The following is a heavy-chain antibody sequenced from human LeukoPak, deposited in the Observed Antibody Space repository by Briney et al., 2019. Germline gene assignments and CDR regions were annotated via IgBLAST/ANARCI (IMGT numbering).Heavy chain of an antibody. CDR2: ISSSGSTI. CDR1: GFTFSSYE. J-gene: IGHJ6*03. Sequence: PGGSLRLSCAASGFTFSSYEMNWVRQAPGKGLEWVSYISSSGSTIYYADSVKGRFTISRDNAKNSLYLQMNSLRAEDTAVYYCARWMQLWPDYYYYYMDVWGKGTTVTVSS. D-gene: IGHD5-18*01. CDR3: ARWMQLWPDYYYYYMDV. V-gene: IGHV3-48*03.